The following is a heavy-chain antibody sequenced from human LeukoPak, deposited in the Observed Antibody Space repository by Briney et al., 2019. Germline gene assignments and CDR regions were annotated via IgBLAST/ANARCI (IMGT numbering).Heavy chain of an antibody. CDR3: ARGDDSGYYDYFDY. V-gene: IGHV3-23*05. J-gene: IGHJ4*02. CDR2: IYTGGNT. CDR1: GFTFSSCG. Sequence: GGSLRLSCAASGFTFSSCGMTWVRQAPGKGLEWVSTIYTGGNTYYAASVKGRFTISRDFSKNTVFLHMNSLRAEDTAMYYCARGDDSGYYDYFDYWGQGALVTVPS. D-gene: IGHD3-22*01.